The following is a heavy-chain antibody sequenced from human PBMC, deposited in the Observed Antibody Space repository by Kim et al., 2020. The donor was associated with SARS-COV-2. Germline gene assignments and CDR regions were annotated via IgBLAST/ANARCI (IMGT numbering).Heavy chain of an antibody. CDR3: ARGSSGSSGWAYFDY. Sequence: GGSLRLSCAASGFTFSSYSMNWVRQAPGKGLEWVSSISSSSSYIYYADSVKGRFTISRDNAKNSLYLQMNSLRAEDTAVYYCARGSSGSSGWAYFDYWGQGTLVTVSS. CDR1: GFTFSSYS. J-gene: IGHJ4*02. CDR2: ISSSSSYI. V-gene: IGHV3-21*01. D-gene: IGHD1-26*01.